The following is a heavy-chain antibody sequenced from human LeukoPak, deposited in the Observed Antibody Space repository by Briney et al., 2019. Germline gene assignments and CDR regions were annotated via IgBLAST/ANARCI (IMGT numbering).Heavy chain of an antibody. J-gene: IGHJ4*02. V-gene: IGHV3-64*01. CDR2: ISSNGGST. Sequence: GGSLRLSCAASGFTFSSYAMHWVRQAPGKGLEYVSAISSNGGSTYYANSVKGRFTISRDNSKNTLYLQMGSLRAGDMAVYYCARLEYSGSFYYWGQGTLVTVSS. CDR3: ARLEYSGSFYY. CDR1: GFTFSSYA. D-gene: IGHD1-26*01.